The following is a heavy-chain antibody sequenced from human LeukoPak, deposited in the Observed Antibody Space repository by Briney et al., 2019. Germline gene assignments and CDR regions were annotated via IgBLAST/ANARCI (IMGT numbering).Heavy chain of an antibody. D-gene: IGHD2-15*01. CDR3: AKGDPDRGSTN. CDR2: NTGGDT. CDR1: GFTLNNFA. J-gene: IGHJ4*02. V-gene: IGHV3-23*01. Sequence: PGRSLRLSCPASGFTLNNFAMASVSQTPGKGLEWVSTNTGGDTFYTDSVKGRFTISRDNSKNTLDLQMNSLRVEDSAVFYCAKGDPDRGSTNWGQGTLVTVSS.